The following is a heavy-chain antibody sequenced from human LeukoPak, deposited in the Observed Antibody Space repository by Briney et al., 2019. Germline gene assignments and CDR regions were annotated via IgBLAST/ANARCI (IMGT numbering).Heavy chain of an antibody. CDR3: AKASGHYYFDH. CDR2: ISSSGGSA. CDR1: GFTFSSYA. D-gene: IGHD6-19*01. Sequence: GGSLRLSCAASGFTFSSYAMSWVRQAPGTGLEWVSSISSSGGSAYNADSVKGRFTISRDNSKNTLYLQMNSLRAEDTAVYYCAKASGHYYFDHWGQGTLVTVSS. V-gene: IGHV3-23*01. J-gene: IGHJ4*02.